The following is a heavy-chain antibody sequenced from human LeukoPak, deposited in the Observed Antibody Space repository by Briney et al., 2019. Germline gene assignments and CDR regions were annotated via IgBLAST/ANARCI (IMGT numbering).Heavy chain of an antibody. CDR2: IKSKTDGGTT. Sequence: PGGSLRLSCAASGFTFSNAWMSWVRQAPGKGLEWVGRIKSKTDGGTTDYAAPVKGRFTISRDDSKNTLYLQMNSLRAEDTAVYYCAKEEAYGSGSPAGHFDYWGQGTLVTVSS. J-gene: IGHJ4*02. CDR1: GFTFSNAW. D-gene: IGHD3-10*01. CDR3: AKEEAYGSGSPAGHFDY. V-gene: IGHV3-15*01.